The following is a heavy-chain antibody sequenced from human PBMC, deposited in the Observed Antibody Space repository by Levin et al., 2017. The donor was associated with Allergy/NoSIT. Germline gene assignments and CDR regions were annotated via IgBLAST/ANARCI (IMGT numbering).Heavy chain of an antibody. J-gene: IGHJ5*02. D-gene: IGHD2-2*01. Sequence: GGSLRLSCAASGFTFSSYWMSWVRQAPGKGLEWVANIKQDGSEKYYVDSVKGRFTISRDNAKNSLYLQMNSLRAEDTAVYYCARDDSFGVVSAANWFDPWGQGTLVTVSS. CDR1: GFTFSSYW. CDR2: IKQDGSEK. CDR3: ARDDSFGVVSAANWFDP. V-gene: IGHV3-7*03.